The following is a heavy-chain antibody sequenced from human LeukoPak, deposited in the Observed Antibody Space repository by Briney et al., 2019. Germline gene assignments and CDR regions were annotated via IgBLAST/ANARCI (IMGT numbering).Heavy chain of an antibody. CDR2: ISYHGSNM. J-gene: IGHJ4*02. Sequence: PGGSLRLSCVASGFPFSSYGMHWVRQAPGKGLEWVAFISYHGSNMDYIDSVKGRFTISRDNSKDTLYLQMNSLRAEDTAVYFCAKDGVVVTALSYFDYWGQGTLVTVSS. CDR1: GFPFSSYG. CDR3: AKDGVVVTALSYFDY. D-gene: IGHD2-21*02. V-gene: IGHV3-30*02.